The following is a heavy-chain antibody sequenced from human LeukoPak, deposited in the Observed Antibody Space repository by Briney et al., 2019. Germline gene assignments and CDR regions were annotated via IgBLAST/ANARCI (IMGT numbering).Heavy chain of an antibody. J-gene: IGHJ5*02. CDR3: ARGRRYSSSSGSSSGWFDP. CDR2: INHSGST. Sequence: SETLSLTCTVSGGSISSYYWSWIRQPPGKGLEWIGEINHSGSTNYNPSLKSRVTISVDTSKNQFSLKLSSVTAADTAVYYCARGRRYSSSSGSSSGWFDPWGQGTLVTVSS. V-gene: IGHV4-34*01. CDR1: GGSISSYY. D-gene: IGHD6-6*01.